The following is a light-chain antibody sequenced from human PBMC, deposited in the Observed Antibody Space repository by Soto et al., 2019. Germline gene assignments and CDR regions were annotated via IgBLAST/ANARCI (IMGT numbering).Light chain of an antibody. CDR2: GAS. Sequence: IVLTQSPAILALSPGDRATLSCRASQSVSSSYLAWYQQKPGQAPRLLIYGASSRATGIPDRFSGSGSGTDFTLTISRLEPEDFAVYYCQQYGSSPMTFGQGTKVDIK. V-gene: IGKV3-20*01. J-gene: IGKJ1*01. CDR1: QSVSSSY. CDR3: QQYGSSPMT.